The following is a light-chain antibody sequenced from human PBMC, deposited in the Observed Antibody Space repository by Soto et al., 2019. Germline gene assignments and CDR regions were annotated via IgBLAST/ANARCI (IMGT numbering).Light chain of an antibody. J-gene: IGKJ5*01. Sequence: DIQMTQSPSTLSASVGDRVTITCRASQSIRSWLAWYQQKPGKAPKLLIYAASSLQSGVPSRFSGSGSGTDFTLTISILQPEDFATYYCQQSYSTPPITFGQGTRLEIK. CDR3: QQSYSTPPIT. CDR2: AAS. V-gene: IGKV1-39*01. CDR1: QSIRSW.